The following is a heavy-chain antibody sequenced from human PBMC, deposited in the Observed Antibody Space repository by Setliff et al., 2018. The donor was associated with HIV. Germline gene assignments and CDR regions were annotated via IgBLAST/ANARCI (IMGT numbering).Heavy chain of an antibody. Sequence: PSETLSLTCTVSGGSISSGVYYWSWIRLHPGKGLEWIGYIYHSGSTYYNPSLKSRVTISVDTSKNQFSVKLTSVTPADTALYYCARGGTTVVSNFAYWGQGTLVTVSS. D-gene: IGHD4-17*01. V-gene: IGHV4-61*08. CDR3: ARGGTTVVSNFAY. CDR2: IYHSGST. CDR1: GGSISSGVYY. J-gene: IGHJ4*02.